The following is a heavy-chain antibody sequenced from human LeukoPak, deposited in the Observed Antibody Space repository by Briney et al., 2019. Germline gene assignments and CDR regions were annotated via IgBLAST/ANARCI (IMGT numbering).Heavy chain of an antibody. CDR3: ASPGRYYYGSGSYYTFDY. CDR1: GGTFSNYA. Sequence: SVKVSCKASGGTFSNYAISWVRQAPGQGLEWMGGIIPIFGTANYAQKLRGRVTITADKSTRIAYMELSSLRSEDTAVYYCASPGRYYYGSGSYYTFDYWGQGTLVTVSS. D-gene: IGHD3-10*01. V-gene: IGHV1-69*06. J-gene: IGHJ4*02. CDR2: IIPIFGTA.